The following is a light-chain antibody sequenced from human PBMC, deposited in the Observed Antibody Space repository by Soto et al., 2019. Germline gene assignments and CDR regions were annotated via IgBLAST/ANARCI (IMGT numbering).Light chain of an antibody. V-gene: IGLV8-61*01. CDR2: STN. CDR1: SGSVSTSYY. Sequence: QTVVTQEPSFSVSPGGTITLTCGLTSGSVSTSYYPSWYQQTPGQPPRTLIYSTNTRSSGVPDRFSGSILGNKAALTITGAQADDESDYYCVLYMGNGMVAFGGGTQLT. J-gene: IGLJ2*01. CDR3: VLYMGNGMVA.